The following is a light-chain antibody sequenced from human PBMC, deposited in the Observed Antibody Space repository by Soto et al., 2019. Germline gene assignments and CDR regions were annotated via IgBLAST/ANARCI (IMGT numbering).Light chain of an antibody. J-gene: IGLJ1*01. CDR3: SSYTSSSTQV. CDR1: SSDVGGYNY. CDR2: DVT. V-gene: IGLV2-14*03. Sequence: QSALTQPASVSGSPGQSIAISCTGTSSDVGGYNYVSWYQHHPGEAPKLMIYDVTNRPSGVSNRFSGSKSGNTASLTISGLQTEDEADYYCSSYTSSSTQVFGTGTHVPVL.